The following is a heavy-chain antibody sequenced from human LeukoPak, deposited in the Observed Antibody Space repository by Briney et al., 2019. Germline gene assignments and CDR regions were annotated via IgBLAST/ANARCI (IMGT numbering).Heavy chain of an antibody. CDR3: ARDRPYSGSYDY. CDR1: GYTFTGYY. D-gene: IGHD1-26*01. CDR2: INPNSGGT. J-gene: IGHJ4*02. Sequence: ASVKVSCKASGYTFTGYYMHWVRQAPGQGLEWMGWINPNSGGTNYAQKFQGRVTMTRDTSVSTAYMELSSLRSEDTAVYYCARDRPYSGSYDYWGQGTLVTVSS. V-gene: IGHV1-2*02.